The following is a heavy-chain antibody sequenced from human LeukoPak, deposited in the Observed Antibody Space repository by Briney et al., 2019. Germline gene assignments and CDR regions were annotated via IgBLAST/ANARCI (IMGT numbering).Heavy chain of an antibody. V-gene: IGHV3-48*02. CDR2: ISGMSSTI. Sequence: GGSLRLSCAASGFTFRSYSMKWVRQAPGKGLEWVSFISGMSSTIYYADSVKGRFTISRDNAKNSVYLQMNSLRDEDTAVYYCARDSSDAYNPEPGYWGQGTLVTVSS. D-gene: IGHD5-24*01. CDR1: GFTFRSYS. CDR3: ARDSSDAYNPEPGY. J-gene: IGHJ4*02.